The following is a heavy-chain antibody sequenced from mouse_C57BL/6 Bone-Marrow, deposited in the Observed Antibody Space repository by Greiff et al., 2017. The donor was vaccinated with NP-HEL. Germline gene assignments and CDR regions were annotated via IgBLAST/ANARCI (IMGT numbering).Heavy chain of an antibody. CDR2: IYPGSGST. V-gene: IGHV1-55*01. CDR1: GYTFTSYW. J-gene: IGHJ4*01. D-gene: IGHD1-1*01. Sequence: QVQLQQPGAELVKPGASVKMSCKASGYTFTSYWITWVKQRPGQGLEWIGDIYPGSGSTNYNEKFKSKATLTVDTSSSTAYMQLSSLTSEDSAVYYCARGAGSSYGCYYAMDYWGQGTSVTVSS. CDR3: ARGAGSSYGCYYAMDY.